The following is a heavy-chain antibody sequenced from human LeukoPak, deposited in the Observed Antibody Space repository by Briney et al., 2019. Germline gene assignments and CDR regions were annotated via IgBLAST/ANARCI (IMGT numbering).Heavy chain of an antibody. J-gene: IGHJ4*02. CDR3: TTDRGSAADFDY. D-gene: IGHD2-2*01. CDR2: IKSKTDGGTT. CDR1: GFTFSNAW. Sequence: KAGGSLRLSCAASGFTFSNAWMSWVRQAPGKGPEWVGRIKSKTDGGTTDYAAPVKGRFTVSRDDSKNTLYLQMNSLKTEDTAVYYCTTDRGSAADFDYWGQGTLVTVSS. V-gene: IGHV3-15*01.